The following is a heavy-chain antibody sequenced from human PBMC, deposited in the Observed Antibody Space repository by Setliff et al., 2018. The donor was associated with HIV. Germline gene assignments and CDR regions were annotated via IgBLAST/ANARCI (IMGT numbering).Heavy chain of an antibody. CDR2: ISSNGGST. D-gene: IGHD2-2*01. J-gene: IGHJ4*02. CDR3: ARRGYCSSTTCYYDY. Sequence: LTISCAASGFTFSSYFMHWVRQAPGRGLEYVSAISSNGGSTYYADSVKGRFTISRDNSKNTLYLQMGSLRAEDMAVYYCARRGYCSSTTCYYDYWGQGTLVTVSS. V-gene: IGHV3-64*02. CDR1: GFTFSSYF.